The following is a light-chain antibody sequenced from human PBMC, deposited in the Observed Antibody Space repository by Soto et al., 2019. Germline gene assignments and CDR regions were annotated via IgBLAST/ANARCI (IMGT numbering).Light chain of an antibody. J-gene: IGKJ1*01. CDR2: DAC. Sequence: DFQMTQSPSTLSASVGDRVTITCRASQNIRSRLAWFQQKPGKAPKLLIYDACSLESGVPQRFSGSGSGTEFTLTISRLQADDFSTYYCQQYHSYWTFGQGTKVE. CDR3: QQYHSYWT. V-gene: IGKV1-5*01. CDR1: QNIRSR.